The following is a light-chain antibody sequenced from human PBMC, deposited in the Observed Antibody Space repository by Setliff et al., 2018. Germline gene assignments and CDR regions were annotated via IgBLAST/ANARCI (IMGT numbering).Light chain of an antibody. CDR1: SSNIGGGFN. CDR3: QSFDSSLSGPYV. CDR2: VNT. V-gene: IGLV1-40*01. J-gene: IGLJ1*01. Sequence: QSVLTQPPSVSGAPGQTVTIPCTGSSSNIGGGFNVHWYQHLPGRAPRLLIYVNTNRPSGVPDRFSASKSGTSASLAISGLQAEDEADYYCQSFDSSLSGPYVFGTGTKVTVL.